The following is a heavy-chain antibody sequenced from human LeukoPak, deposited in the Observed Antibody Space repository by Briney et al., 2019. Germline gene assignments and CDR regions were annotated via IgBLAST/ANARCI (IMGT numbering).Heavy chain of an antibody. J-gene: IGHJ6*02. D-gene: IGHD3-22*01. CDR3: AKSPYYYDSKTGRYYYYGMDV. Sequence: GGSLRLSCAASGFTFSSYAMSWVRQAPGKGLEWVSAISGSGGSTYYADSVKGRFTISRDNSKNTLYLQMNSLRAEDTAVYYCAKSPYYYDSKTGRYYYYGMDVWGQGTTVTVSS. CDR1: GFTFSSYA. V-gene: IGHV3-23*01. CDR2: ISGSGGST.